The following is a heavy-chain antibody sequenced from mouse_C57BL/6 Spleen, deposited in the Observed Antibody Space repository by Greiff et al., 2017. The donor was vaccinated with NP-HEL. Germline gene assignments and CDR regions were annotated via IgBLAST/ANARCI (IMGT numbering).Heavy chain of an antibody. Sequence: EVKLMESGGGLVQPGGSLKLSCAASGFTFSDYGMAWVRQAPRKGPEWVAFISNLAYSIYYADTVTGRFTISRENAKNTLYLEMSSLRSEDTAMYYCARRGYGGAMDYWGQGTSVTVSS. D-gene: IGHD2-10*02. J-gene: IGHJ4*01. CDR2: ISNLAYSI. CDR1: GFTFSDYG. CDR3: ARRGYGGAMDY. V-gene: IGHV5-15*04.